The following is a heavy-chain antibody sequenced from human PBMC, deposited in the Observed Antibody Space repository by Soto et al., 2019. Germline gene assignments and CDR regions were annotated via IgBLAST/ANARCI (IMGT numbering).Heavy chain of an antibody. Sequence: GGSLRLSCAASGFTFSDYYMSWIRQAPGKGLEWVSYISSSSSYTNYADSVKGRFTISRDNAKNSLYLQMNSLRAEDTAVYYCARVPRLMDTAMGPTETGWGQGTLVTVSS. V-gene: IGHV3-11*06. CDR3: ARVPRLMDTAMGPTETG. D-gene: IGHD5-18*01. CDR1: GFTFSDYY. CDR2: ISSSSSYT. J-gene: IGHJ4*02.